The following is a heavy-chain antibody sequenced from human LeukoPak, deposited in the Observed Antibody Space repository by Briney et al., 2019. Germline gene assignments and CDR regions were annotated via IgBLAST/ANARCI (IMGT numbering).Heavy chain of an antibody. D-gene: IGHD4-17*01. CDR1: GFTFSSYW. Sequence: GGSLRLSCAASGFTFSSYWMHWVRQAPGKGPVWVSRINSDGSSTSYADSVKGRFTISRDNAKNTLYLQMNSLRAEDTAVYYCARVDYGDYAPRGFDYWGQGTLVTVSS. J-gene: IGHJ4*02. V-gene: IGHV3-74*01. CDR3: ARVDYGDYAPRGFDY. CDR2: INSDGSST.